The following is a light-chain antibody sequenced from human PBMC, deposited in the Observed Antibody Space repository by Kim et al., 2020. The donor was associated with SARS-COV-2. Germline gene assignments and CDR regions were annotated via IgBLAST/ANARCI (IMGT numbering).Light chain of an antibody. CDR3: QQRSNWPPT. V-gene: IGKV3-11*01. Sequence: EIVLTQSPATLSLSPGERATLSCRASQSVSSNVAWYQQRPGQAPRLLIYDASNRATGIPARFSACGSGTDFTLTISSLEPEDFAVYYCQQRSNWPPTVGQGTRLEIK. J-gene: IGKJ5*01. CDR2: DAS. CDR1: QSVSSN.